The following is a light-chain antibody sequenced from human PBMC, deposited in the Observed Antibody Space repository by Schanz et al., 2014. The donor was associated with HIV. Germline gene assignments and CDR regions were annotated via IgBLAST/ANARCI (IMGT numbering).Light chain of an antibody. CDR3: QSFDRSLGGVV. Sequence: QSVLTQPPSVSGAPGQRVTISCTGSSSNIGAGYDVHWYQQLPGTAPKLLIYGNSNRPSGVPDRFSGSKSGTSASLAITGLQAEDEADYYCQSFDRSLGGVVFGGGTKVTVL. J-gene: IGLJ3*02. V-gene: IGLV1-40*01. CDR2: GNS. CDR1: SSNIGAGYD.